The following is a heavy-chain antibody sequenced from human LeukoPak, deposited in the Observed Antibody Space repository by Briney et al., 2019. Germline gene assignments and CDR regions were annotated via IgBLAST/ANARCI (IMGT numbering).Heavy chain of an antibody. V-gene: IGHV3-66*04. CDR3: ARHGPLGELLYDYYYYGMDV. J-gene: IGHJ6*02. D-gene: IGHD3-10*01. CDR1: GFTVSSNY. CDR2: IYSGGST. Sequence: PGGPLRLSCAASGFTVSSNYMSWVRQAPGKGLEWVSVIYSGGSTYYADSVKGRFTISRDNSKNTLYLQMNSLRAEDTAVYYCARHGPLGELLYDYYYYGMDVWGQGTTVTVSS.